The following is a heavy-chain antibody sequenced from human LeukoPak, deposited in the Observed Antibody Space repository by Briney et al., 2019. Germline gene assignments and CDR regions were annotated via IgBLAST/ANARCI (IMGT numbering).Heavy chain of an antibody. D-gene: IGHD3-10*01. J-gene: IGHJ5*01. CDR3: ARDWVTMVRGVTHNWFDS. Sequence: SETLSLTCTVSGGSISSYYWSWIRQPAGKGLEWIGRIYTSGSTNYNPSLKSRVTMSVDTSKNQFSLKLSSVTAADTAVYYCARDWVTMVRGVTHNWFDSWGQGTLVTVSS. V-gene: IGHV4-4*07. CDR2: IYTSGST. CDR1: GGSISSYY.